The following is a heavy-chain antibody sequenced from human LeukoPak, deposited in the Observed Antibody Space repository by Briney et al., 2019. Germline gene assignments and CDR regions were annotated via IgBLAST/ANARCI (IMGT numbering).Heavy chain of an antibody. D-gene: IGHD6-6*01. CDR2: IRYDGSNK. CDR3: AKEGHSSSSSGDY. J-gene: IGHJ4*02. Sequence: GGSLRLSCAASGFTFSDYYMSWIRQAPGKGLEWVAFIRYDGSNKYYADSVKGRFTISRDNSKNTLYLQMNSLRAEDTAVYYCAKEGHSSSSSGDYWGQGTLVTVSS. CDR1: GFTFSDYY. V-gene: IGHV3-30*02.